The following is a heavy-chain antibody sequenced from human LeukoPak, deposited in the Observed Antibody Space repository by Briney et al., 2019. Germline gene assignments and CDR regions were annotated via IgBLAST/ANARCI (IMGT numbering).Heavy chain of an antibody. CDR2: ISSIGGYT. V-gene: IGHV3-11*06. J-gene: IGHJ4*02. CDR3: ARATYSSSSYYFDY. CDR1: GFTFSDYY. Sequence: PGGSLRLSCAASGFTFSDYYMSWIRKAPGKGLEWISYISSIGGYTNYADSVKGRFTISRDNAKNSLYLQMNSLRAEDTAVYYCARATYSSSSYYFDYWGQGTLVTVSS. D-gene: IGHD6-13*01.